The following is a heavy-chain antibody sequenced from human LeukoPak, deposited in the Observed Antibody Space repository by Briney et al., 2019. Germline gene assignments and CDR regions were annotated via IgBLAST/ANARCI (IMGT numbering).Heavy chain of an antibody. CDR1: GGSFSGYY. D-gene: IGHD6-13*01. V-gene: IGHV4-34*01. CDR3: ARGTEAPPFYRSSWYRVYYYYGMDV. Sequence: SETLSLTCAVYGGSFSGYYWSWIRQPPGKGLEWIGEINHSGSTNYNPSLKSRVTISVDTSKNQFSLKLSSVTAADTAVYYCARGTEAPPFYRSSWYRVYYYYGMDVWGQGTTVTVSS. CDR2: INHSGST. J-gene: IGHJ6*02.